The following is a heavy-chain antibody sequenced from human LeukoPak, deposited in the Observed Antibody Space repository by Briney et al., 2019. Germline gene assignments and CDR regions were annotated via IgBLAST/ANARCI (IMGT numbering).Heavy chain of an antibody. CDR2: IYYSGST. V-gene: IGHV4-31*03. Sequence: SQTLSLTCTVSGGSISSGGYYWSWIRQHPGKGLEWIGYIYYSGSTYYNPSLKSRVTISVDTSKNQFSLKLSSVTAADTAVYYCARVVVLAAMGWVDYWGQGTLVTVSS. D-gene: IGHD2-2*01. CDR1: GGSISSGGYY. CDR3: ARVVVLAAMGWVDY. J-gene: IGHJ4*02.